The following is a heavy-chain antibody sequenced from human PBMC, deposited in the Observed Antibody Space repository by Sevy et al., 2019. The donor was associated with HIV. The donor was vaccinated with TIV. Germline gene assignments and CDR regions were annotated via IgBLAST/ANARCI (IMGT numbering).Heavy chain of an antibody. V-gene: IGHV3-23*01. J-gene: IGHJ3*02. CDR3: AGWRYDSSGSFDAFDI. D-gene: IGHD3-22*01. Sequence: GGSLRLSCAASGFTFSSYAMNWVRQAPGKGLEWVSSIFGDGDITYYANSVKGRFTISRDKSKNALYLQMHSLRAEDTAVYYGAGWRYDSSGSFDAFDIWGQGTMVTVSS. CDR2: IFGDGDIT. CDR1: GFTFSSYA.